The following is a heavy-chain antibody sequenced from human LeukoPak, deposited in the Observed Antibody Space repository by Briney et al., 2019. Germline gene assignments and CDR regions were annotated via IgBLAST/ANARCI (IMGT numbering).Heavy chain of an antibody. CDR3: AYAPQFAYDILTGYPVDAFDI. J-gene: IGHJ3*02. D-gene: IGHD3-9*01. CDR1: GYTLTELS. CDR2: FDPEDGET. Sequence: ASVKVSCKVSGYTLTELSMHWVRQAPGKGLEWMGGFDPEDGETIYAQKFQGRVTMTEDTSTDTAYMELSSLRSEDTAVYYCAYAPQFAYDILTGYPVDAFDIWGQGTMVTVSS. V-gene: IGHV1-24*01.